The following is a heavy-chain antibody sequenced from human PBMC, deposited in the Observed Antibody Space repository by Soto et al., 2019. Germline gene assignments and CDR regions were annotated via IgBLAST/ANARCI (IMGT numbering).Heavy chain of an antibody. D-gene: IGHD3-3*01. Sequence: GGSLRLSCAASGFTFSNAWMNWVRQAPGKGLEWVGRIKSKTDGGTTDYAAPVKGRFTISRDDSKNTLYLQMNSLKTEDTAVYYCTAYYDFWSGYPAEYFQHWGQGTLVTVSS. V-gene: IGHV3-15*07. CDR2: IKSKTDGGTT. J-gene: IGHJ1*01. CDR1: GFTFSNAW. CDR3: TAYYDFWSGYPAEYFQH.